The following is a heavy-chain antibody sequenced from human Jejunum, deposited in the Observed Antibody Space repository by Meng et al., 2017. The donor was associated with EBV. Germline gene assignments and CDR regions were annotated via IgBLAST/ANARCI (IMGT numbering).Heavy chain of an antibody. V-gene: IGHV4/OR15-8*01. Sequence: QLQLQESGPGLVKPSETRSLTCVVSSGSISSSNWWSWVRQPPGKGLEWIGEISQGGTTYYDPSLESRVTMFVDKVKNQLSLRVSSVTAADTAVYYCASHLTMSGTRGFDYWGQGTLGTVSS. D-gene: IGHD1-26*01. CDR1: SGSISSSNW. CDR2: ISQGGTT. CDR3: ASHLTMSGTRGFDY. J-gene: IGHJ4*02.